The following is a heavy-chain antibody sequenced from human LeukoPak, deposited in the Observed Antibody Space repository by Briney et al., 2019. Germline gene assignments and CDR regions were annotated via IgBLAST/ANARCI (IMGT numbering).Heavy chain of an antibody. CDR2: INPNSGGT. D-gene: IGHD5-12*01. Sequence: ASVKVSCKPSGYTFNNYDIDWVRQAPGQGLEWMGWINPNSGGTNYAQKFQGRVTMTRDTSISTAYMELSRLRSDDTAVYYCAREVDVVALDYWGQGTLVTVSS. CDR1: GYTFNNYD. V-gene: IGHV1-2*02. CDR3: AREVDVVALDY. J-gene: IGHJ4*02.